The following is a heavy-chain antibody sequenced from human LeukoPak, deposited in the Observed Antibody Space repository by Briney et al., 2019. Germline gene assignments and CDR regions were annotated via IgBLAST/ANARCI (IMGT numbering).Heavy chain of an antibody. V-gene: IGHV5-51*01. Sequence: GESLKISCKGSGYTFTNYWIGWVRQMPGKGLEWMGIMYPGDSDTRYSPSFQGQVTISADKSISTAYLQWSSLKASDTAMYYCARDPGAYYYDSSGYPHGDYWGQGTLVTVSS. CDR1: GYTFTNYW. D-gene: IGHD3-22*01. CDR3: ARDPGAYYYDSSGYPHGDY. J-gene: IGHJ4*02. CDR2: MYPGDSDT.